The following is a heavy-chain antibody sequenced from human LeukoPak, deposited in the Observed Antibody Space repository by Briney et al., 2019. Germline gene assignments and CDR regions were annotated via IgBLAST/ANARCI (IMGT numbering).Heavy chain of an antibody. CDR1: GDSISGYY. Sequence: SETLSLTCTVSGDSISGYYWSWIRQPAGKGLEWIGRIYTSGTTNYNTNYNPSLKSQVTMSVDTSKNQLSLKLSSVTAADTAVYYCARETRQGSDYWGQGTLVTVSS. D-gene: IGHD1-7*01. CDR3: ARETRQGSDY. J-gene: IGHJ4*02. V-gene: IGHV4-4*07. CDR2: IYTSGTTNYNT.